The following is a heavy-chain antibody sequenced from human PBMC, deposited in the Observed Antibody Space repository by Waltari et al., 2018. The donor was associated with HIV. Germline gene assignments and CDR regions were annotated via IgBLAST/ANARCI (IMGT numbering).Heavy chain of an antibody. J-gene: IGHJ4*02. V-gene: IGHV3-23*01. CDR1: GFTFSSYA. D-gene: IGHD1-1*01. CDR3: AKDQEIGTTGYYFDY. Sequence: EVQLLESGGGLVQPGGSLRLSCVASGFTFSSYAMSWVRPAPGKGLEWVSAISGGGGSTYYADSVKGRFTISRDNSKNTLFLQMNTLRAEDTAVFYCAKDQEIGTTGYYFDYWGQGTLVTVSS. CDR2: ISGGGGST.